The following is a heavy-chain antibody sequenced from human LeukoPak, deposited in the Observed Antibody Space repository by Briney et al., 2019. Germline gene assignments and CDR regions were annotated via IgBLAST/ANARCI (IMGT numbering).Heavy chain of an antibody. CDR2: ISDSGGRT. J-gene: IGHJ4*02. CDR1: GITLSNYG. V-gene: IGHV3-23*01. CDR3: AKRGVVIRVILVGFHKEAYYFDS. D-gene: IGHD3-22*01. Sequence: GGSLKLSCAVSGITLSNYGMSWVRQAPGKGLEWVAGISDSGGRTNYADSVKGRFTISRDNPKNTLYLQMNSLRAEDTAVYFCAKRGVVIRVILVGFHKEAYYFDSWGQGALVTVSS.